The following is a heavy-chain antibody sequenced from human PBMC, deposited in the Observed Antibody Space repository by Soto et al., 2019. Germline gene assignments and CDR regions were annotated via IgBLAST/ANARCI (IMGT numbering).Heavy chain of an antibody. V-gene: IGHV4-38-2*01. CDR1: GYSISSSNW. CDR2: IYYSGST. Sequence: SETLSLTCAASGYSISSSNWWGRIRQPPGKGLEWIGSIYYSGSTYYNPSLKSRVTISVDTSKNQFSLKLSSVTAADTAVYYCARLADYYYGMDVWGQGTTVT. CDR3: ARLADYYYGMDV. J-gene: IGHJ6*02. D-gene: IGHD6-13*01.